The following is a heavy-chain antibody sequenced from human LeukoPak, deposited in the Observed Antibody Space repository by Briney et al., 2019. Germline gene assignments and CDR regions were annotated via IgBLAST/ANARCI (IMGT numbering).Heavy chain of an antibody. Sequence: GESLKISCKGSGYSFTSYWIGWVRQMPGKGLEWMGIIYPGDSDTRYSPSFQGQVTISADKSISTAYLQWSSLKASDTAMYYCARLIYYDSSGYYRVGYFDYWGQGTLVTVSS. CDR2: IYPGDSDT. J-gene: IGHJ4*02. CDR3: ARLIYYDSSGYYRVGYFDY. V-gene: IGHV5-51*01. D-gene: IGHD3-22*01. CDR1: GYSFTSYW.